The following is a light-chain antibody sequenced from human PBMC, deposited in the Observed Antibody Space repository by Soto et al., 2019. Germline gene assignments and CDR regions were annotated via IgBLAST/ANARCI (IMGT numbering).Light chain of an antibody. CDR3: QQDDKSTPT. Sequence: DILLSQCPSAVSAVVGDRVTITCRASQSIXRWLAWYQQKPRKAPKLLXADASNLERGRPSRFSGSGSGTDFTSTISRRQHDDTVKYYWQQDDKSTPTFGQGTKVDIK. V-gene: IGKV1-5*01. J-gene: IGKJ1*01. CDR1: QSIXRW. CDR2: DAS.